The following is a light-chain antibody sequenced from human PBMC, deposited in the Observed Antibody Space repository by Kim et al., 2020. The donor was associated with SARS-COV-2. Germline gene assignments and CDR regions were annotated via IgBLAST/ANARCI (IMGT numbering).Light chain of an antibody. CDR2: DVF. Sequence: YNFVSWYQQHPGKAPKLIMTDVFKRPSGVSNRFSGSKSGNTASLTISGLHAEDVADYYFMSYTRITTYVFGTGTKVTVL. CDR3: MSYTRITTYV. CDR1: YNF. V-gene: IGLV2-14*04. J-gene: IGLJ1*01.